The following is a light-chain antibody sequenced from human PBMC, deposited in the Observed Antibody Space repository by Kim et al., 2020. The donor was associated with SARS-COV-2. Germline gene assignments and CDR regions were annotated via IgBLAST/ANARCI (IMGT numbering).Light chain of an antibody. CDR1: QSISSW. J-gene: IGKJ1*01. Sequence: DIQMTQSTYTLSASVGDRVTITCRASQSISSWLAWYQQKPGKDPKLLIYQASTLQSGVPSRFSGSGSGTEFTLTISSLQPDEFATLSSVHYKSDSQTFGQRTKVEIK. CDR3: VHYKSDSQT. CDR2: QAS. V-gene: IGKV1-5*03.